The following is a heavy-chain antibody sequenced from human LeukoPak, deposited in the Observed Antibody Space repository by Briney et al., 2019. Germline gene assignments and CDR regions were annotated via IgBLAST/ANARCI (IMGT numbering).Heavy chain of an antibody. CDR1: GFSVSSYA. D-gene: IGHD3-22*01. CDR2: ISGIGGGST. CDR3: AKAGNYYDSSPFDY. Sequence: PGGSLRLSCAASGFSVSSYAMNWVRQTPGKGLEWVSAISGIGGGSTYYADSVKGRFIISRDNSKNTLYLQMNSLRAEDTAVYYCAKAGNYYDSSPFDYWGQGTLVTVSS. J-gene: IGHJ4*02. V-gene: IGHV3-23*01.